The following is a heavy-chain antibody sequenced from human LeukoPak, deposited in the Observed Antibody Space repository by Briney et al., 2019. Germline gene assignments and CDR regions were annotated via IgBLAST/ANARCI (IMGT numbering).Heavy chain of an antibody. D-gene: IGHD2/OR15-2a*01. J-gene: IGHJ2*01. CDR2: IYTTGST. V-gene: IGHV4-4*07. CDR1: GDSIRGYY. Sequence: RASETLSLTCTVSGDSIRGYYWSWIRQPAGKGLEWIGHIYTTGSTTYNPSLKSRVTMSVDTSKSQFSLKLNSVTAADTAVYYCARGYYSGWYFDLWGRGTLVTVSS. CDR3: ARGYYSGWYFDL.